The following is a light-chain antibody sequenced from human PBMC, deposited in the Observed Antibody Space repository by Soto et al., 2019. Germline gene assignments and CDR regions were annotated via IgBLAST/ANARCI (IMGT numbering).Light chain of an antibody. V-gene: IGKV3-20*01. Sequence: EVVLTQSLGTLSLSPGERATLSCRASQSVAANYLAWYQQKRGQAPRLLIYGASSRATGIPDRFSGSGSGTDFTLTISRLESEDFSVYYCHQYGTAPLTFGPGTKVDIK. CDR1: QSVAANY. CDR2: GAS. CDR3: HQYGTAPLT. J-gene: IGKJ3*01.